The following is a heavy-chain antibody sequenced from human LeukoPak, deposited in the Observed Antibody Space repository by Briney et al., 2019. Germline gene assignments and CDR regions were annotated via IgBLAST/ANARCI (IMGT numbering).Heavy chain of an antibody. CDR3: ARAPVGYCTNGVCYRGYYYYYMDV. CDR2: INPNSGGT. V-gene: IGHV1-2*02. Sequence: ASVKVSCKASGYTFTGYYMHWVRQAPGQGLEWMGWINPNSGGTNYAQKFQGRVTMTWDTSISTAYMELSRLRSDDTAVYYCARAPVGYCTNGVCYRGYYYYYMDVWGKGTTVTVSS. J-gene: IGHJ6*03. CDR1: GYTFTGYY. D-gene: IGHD2-8*01.